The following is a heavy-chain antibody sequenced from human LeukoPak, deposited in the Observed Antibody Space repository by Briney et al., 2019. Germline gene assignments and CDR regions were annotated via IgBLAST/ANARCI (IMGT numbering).Heavy chain of an antibody. Sequence: GGSLRLSCTASGFTIGNRWMHWVRQAPGRGLEWVARIFGDATGASYADSVKGRFSISRDNSKNTLYLQMNSLRAEDTAVYYCANSLYYYGSGSYYEGGDFDYWGQGTLVTVSS. CDR1: GFTIGNRW. D-gene: IGHD3-10*01. V-gene: IGHV3-74*01. J-gene: IGHJ4*02. CDR3: ANSLYYYGSGSYYEGGDFDY. CDR2: IFGDATGA.